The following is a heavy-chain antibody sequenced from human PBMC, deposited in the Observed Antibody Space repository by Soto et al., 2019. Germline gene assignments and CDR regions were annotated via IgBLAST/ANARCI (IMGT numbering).Heavy chain of an antibody. CDR3: ARGRWYYGSGSYSIDY. V-gene: IGHV4-30-2*01. J-gene: IGHJ4*02. D-gene: IGHD3-10*01. CDR1: GGSISSGGYS. Sequence: SETLSLTCAVSGGSISSGGYSWSWIRQPPGKGLEWIGYMYHSGSTYYNPSLKSRVTISIDRSKNQFSLKLSSVTAADTAVYYCARGRWYYGSGSYSIDYWGQGTLVTVSS. CDR2: MYHSGST.